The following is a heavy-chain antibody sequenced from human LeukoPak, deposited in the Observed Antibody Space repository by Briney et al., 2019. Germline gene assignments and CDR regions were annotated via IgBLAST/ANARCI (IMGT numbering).Heavy chain of an antibody. CDR3: ARDGGITVAADDY. CDR2: ISGYTGTT. Sequence: ASVKVSCKASGYSFSDYGVTWVRQAPGQGLEWMGWISGYTGTTNYAQKLQGRVTMTTDTSPSTAYMELRSLRFDDAAVYYCARDGGITVAADDYWGQGTLVTVSS. J-gene: IGHJ4*02. CDR1: GYSFSDYG. D-gene: IGHD6-19*01. V-gene: IGHV1-18*04.